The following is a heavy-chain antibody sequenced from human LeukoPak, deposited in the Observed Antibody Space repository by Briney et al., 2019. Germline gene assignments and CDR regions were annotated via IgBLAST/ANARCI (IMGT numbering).Heavy chain of an antibody. CDR2: ISSGSSTI. CDR1: GFTFSGYS. V-gene: IGHV3-48*04. Sequence: GGSLRLSCAASGFTFSGYSMNWVRQAPGKGLEWVSHISSGSSTIYYADSLKGRFTISRDNAKNSLYLQMNSLRAEDTAVYYCARGQLTSPRIDYWGQGTLVTVSS. J-gene: IGHJ4*02. CDR3: ARGQLTSPRIDY. D-gene: IGHD6-13*01.